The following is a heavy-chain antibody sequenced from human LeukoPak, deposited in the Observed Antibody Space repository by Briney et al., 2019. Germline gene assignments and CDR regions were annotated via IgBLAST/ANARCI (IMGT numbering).Heavy chain of an antibody. CDR3: ARTTGGNAYFDY. J-gene: IGHJ4*02. CDR1: GFTFSSYG. Sequence: GGSLRLSCAASGFTFSSYGMNWVRQAPGKGLEWVAIIWYDGSNKYYADSVKGRFIISRDYSKNTLYLQMNSLRAEDTALYYCARTTGGNAYFDYWGQGTLVTVSS. D-gene: IGHD4-17*01. CDR2: IWYDGSNK. V-gene: IGHV3-33*01.